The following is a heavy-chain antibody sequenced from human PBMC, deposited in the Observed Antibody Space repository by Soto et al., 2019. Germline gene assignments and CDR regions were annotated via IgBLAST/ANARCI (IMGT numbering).Heavy chain of an antibody. CDR1: GGSISSSTYY. CDR2: MYYTGNK. V-gene: IGHV4-39*01. Sequence: SETLSLTCTVSGGSISSSTYYLDWIRQPPGKGLEWIGAMYYTGNKNYNPSLESRVTMSVDTSKNQFSLKLSSVTPTDTAVYYCARRSSSSLGSLFDPWGRGILVTSPQ. CDR3: ARRSSSSLGSLFDP. D-gene: IGHD6-6*01. J-gene: IGHJ5*02.